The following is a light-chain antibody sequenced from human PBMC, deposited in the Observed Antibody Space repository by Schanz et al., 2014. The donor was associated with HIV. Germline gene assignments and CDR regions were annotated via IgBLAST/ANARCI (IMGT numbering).Light chain of an antibody. CDR2: GAS. Sequence: EILMTQSPATLSVSPGERATLSCRASQSINNNLAWYQHKPGQAPRLLIYGASSRATGIPDRFSGSGSGTDFTLTIRRLEPEDFAVYYCQHYGTFGQGTKLEIK. CDR3: QHYGT. J-gene: IGKJ2*01. CDR1: QSINNN. V-gene: IGKV3-20*01.